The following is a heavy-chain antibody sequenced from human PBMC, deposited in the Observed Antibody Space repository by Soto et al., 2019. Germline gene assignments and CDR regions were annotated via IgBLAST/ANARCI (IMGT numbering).Heavy chain of an antibody. CDR1: GFTFSSYA. Sequence: QVQLVESGGGVVQPGRSLRLSCAASGFTFSSYAMHWVRQAPGKGLEWVAVISYDGSNKYYADSGKGRFTISRDNSKNTLSLQMNSLRAEDTAVYYCARDVSGYSSSWYYYSCYGMDVWGQGTTVTVSS. D-gene: IGHD6-13*01. J-gene: IGHJ6*02. CDR3: ARDVSGYSSSWYYYSCYGMDV. CDR2: ISYDGSNK. V-gene: IGHV3-30-3*01.